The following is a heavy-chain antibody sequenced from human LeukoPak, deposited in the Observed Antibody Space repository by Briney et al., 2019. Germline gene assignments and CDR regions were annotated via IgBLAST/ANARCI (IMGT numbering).Heavy chain of an antibody. Sequence: GGSLRLSCAASGFSFSTYSMNCVRQAPGKGLEWVSSISSSSSYMSYADSVKGRFTISRDNAKNSLYLQMNSLRAEDTAVYYCARDGPTGGMDVWGQGTTVTVSS. V-gene: IGHV3-21*01. CDR2: ISSSSSYM. J-gene: IGHJ6*02. CDR3: ARDGPTGGMDV. CDR1: GFSFSTYS.